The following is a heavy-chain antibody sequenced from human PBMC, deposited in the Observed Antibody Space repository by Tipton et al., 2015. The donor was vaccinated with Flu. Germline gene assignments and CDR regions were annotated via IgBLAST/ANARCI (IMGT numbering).Heavy chain of an antibody. Sequence: LRLSCAVYGGSFSGYYWSWIRQPPGKGLEWIGEINHRGNTNYNPSLKSRVTISRDTSKNQFSRKLSSVTDADTDEYYCARSAGYWAVAGRQAIDIWGQGTMVTVSS. CDR3: ARSAGYWAVAGRQAIDI. CDR2: INHRGNT. V-gene: IGHV4-34*01. CDR1: GGSFSGYY. J-gene: IGHJ3*02. D-gene: IGHD6-19*01.